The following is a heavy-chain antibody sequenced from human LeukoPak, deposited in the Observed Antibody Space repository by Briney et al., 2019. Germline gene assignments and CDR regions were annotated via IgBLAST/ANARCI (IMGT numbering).Heavy chain of an antibody. D-gene: IGHD3-22*01. Sequence: SQTLSLTCAVSGGSISSGGYSWSWIRQPPGKGLEWIGYIYYSGSTNYNPSLKSRVTISVDTSKNQFSLKLSSVTAADTAVYYCARRPYYDSSGWFDPWGQGTLVTVSS. CDR2: IYYSGST. CDR3: ARRPYYDSSGWFDP. V-gene: IGHV4-30-4*07. CDR1: GGSISSGGYS. J-gene: IGHJ5*02.